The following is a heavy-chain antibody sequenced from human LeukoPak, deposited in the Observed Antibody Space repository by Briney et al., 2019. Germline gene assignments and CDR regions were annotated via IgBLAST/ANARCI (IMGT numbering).Heavy chain of an antibody. V-gene: IGHV4-59*02. J-gene: IGHJ5*01. CDR1: GGSVTRYY. Sequence: SETLSLTCTVSGGSVTRYYWHWIRQAPGKGLEWIGFIFHTGITNYNPSLKSRVTIPVDTSKNQFSLKLTSVTAAATAVYFCARDLFPINWFESWGQGTLVTVSS. D-gene: IGHD2-2*02. CDR2: IFHTGIT. CDR3: ARDLFPINWFES.